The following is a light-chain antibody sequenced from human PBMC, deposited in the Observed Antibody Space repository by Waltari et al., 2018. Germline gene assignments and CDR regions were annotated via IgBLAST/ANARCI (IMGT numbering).Light chain of an antibody. Sequence: IQVTQSPSSLSASVGSRIPITFRASQSISSYLNWYQQKPGKAPKLLIYGASSLQSGVPSRFSGSGSGTDFTLSISSLQPEDFATYFCQQSYSTPFTFGPGTKVDIK. V-gene: IGKV1-39*01. CDR2: GAS. CDR3: QQSYSTPFT. CDR1: QSISSY. J-gene: IGKJ3*01.